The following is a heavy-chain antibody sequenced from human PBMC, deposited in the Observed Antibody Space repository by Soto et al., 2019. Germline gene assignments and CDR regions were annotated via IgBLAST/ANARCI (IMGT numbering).Heavy chain of an antibody. CDR3: AREMGIAAAGTTSYYYYYGMDV. Sequence: ESGGGVVQPGRSLRLSCAASGFTFSSYGMHWVRQAPGKGLEWVAVIWYDGSNKYYADSVKGRFTISRDNSKNTLYLQMNSLRAEDTAVYYCAREMGIAAAGTTSYYYYYGMDVWGQGTTVTVSS. J-gene: IGHJ6*02. CDR1: GFTFSSYG. CDR2: IWYDGSNK. V-gene: IGHV3-33*01. D-gene: IGHD6-13*01.